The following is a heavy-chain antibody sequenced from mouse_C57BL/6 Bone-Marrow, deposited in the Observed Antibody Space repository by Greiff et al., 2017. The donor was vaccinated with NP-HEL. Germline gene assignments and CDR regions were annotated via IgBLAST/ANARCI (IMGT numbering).Heavy chain of an antibody. Sequence: EVQVVESEGGLVQPGSSMKLSCTASGFTFTDYYMAWVRQVPEKGLEWVANINYDGSSTYYLDSLKSRFIISRDNAKNILYLQMSSLKSEDTATYYCARKGGGYDDEGVLDYWGQGTTLTVSS. CDR3: ARKGGGYDDEGVLDY. CDR1: GFTFTDYY. J-gene: IGHJ2*01. CDR2: INYDGSST. D-gene: IGHD2-2*01. V-gene: IGHV5-16*01.